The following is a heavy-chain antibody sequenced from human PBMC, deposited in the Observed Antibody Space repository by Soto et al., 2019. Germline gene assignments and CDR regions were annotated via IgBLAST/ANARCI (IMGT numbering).Heavy chain of an antibody. CDR1: GFTFSSYG. CDR2: ISYDGSNK. J-gene: IGHJ2*01. V-gene: IGHV3-30*18. CDR3: AKAYGDNGEYFDL. D-gene: IGHD4-17*01. Sequence: GGSLRLSCAASGFTFSSYGMHWVRQAPGKGLEWVAVISYDGSNKYYADSVKGRFTISRDNSKNTLYLQMNSLRAEDTAVYYCAKAYGDNGEYFDLWGRGTLVTVSS.